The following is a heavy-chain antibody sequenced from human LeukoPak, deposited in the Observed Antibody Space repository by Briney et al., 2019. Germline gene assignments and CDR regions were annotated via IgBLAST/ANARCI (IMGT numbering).Heavy chain of an antibody. Sequence: GGSLRLSCAASGLTFSSYRMNWVRQAPGKGLEWVSYISSSSSTVYYADSVKGRFTISGDNAKNSLYLQMNSLRAEDTAVYYCARLYCSGGSCYKGAGDYWGQGTLVTVSS. CDR3: ARLYCSGGSCYKGAGDY. V-gene: IGHV3-48*01. D-gene: IGHD2-15*01. CDR1: GLTFSSYR. CDR2: ISSSSSTV. J-gene: IGHJ4*02.